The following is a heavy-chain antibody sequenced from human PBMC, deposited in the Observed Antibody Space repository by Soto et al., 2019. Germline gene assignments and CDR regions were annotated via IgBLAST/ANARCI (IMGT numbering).Heavy chain of an antibody. V-gene: IGHV4-38-2*01. Sequence: SETLSLTCAVSGYSIASGYYWAWIRQPPGKGLEWIGSIYHAGSVYYNPSLNSRVAMSLDTSDNHFSLKLTSVTAADTAVYYCARTYDYYGMDVWGQGTTVTVSS. CDR2: IYHAGSV. D-gene: IGHD2-2*01. J-gene: IGHJ6*02. CDR1: GYSIASGYY. CDR3: ARTYDYYGMDV.